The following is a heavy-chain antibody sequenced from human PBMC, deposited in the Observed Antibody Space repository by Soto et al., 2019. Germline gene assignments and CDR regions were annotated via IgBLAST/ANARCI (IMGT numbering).Heavy chain of an antibody. CDR1: GFAVSNHY. Sequence: EVQLVETGGALIQPGGSLRLSCAASGFAVSNHYMNWVRQAPGKGLEWVSIIRTTGSTYYADSVKGRFTISSDNSKNTVSREMNSLRVDDTAVYYCARNSMMDVWGQGTTVIVSS. V-gene: IGHV3-53*02. J-gene: IGHJ6*02. CDR3: ARNSMMDV. CDR2: IRTTGST.